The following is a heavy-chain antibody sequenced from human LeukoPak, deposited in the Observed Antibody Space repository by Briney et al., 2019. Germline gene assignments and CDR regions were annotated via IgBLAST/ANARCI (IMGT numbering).Heavy chain of an antibody. CDR3: ARFLRSWYYFDY. D-gene: IGHD6-13*01. J-gene: IGHJ4*02. CDR2: IYSGGST. Sequence: GGSLRLSCAASGFTVSSSYMSWVRQAPGEGLEWVSVIYSGGSTYYADSVKGRFTISRDNSKNTLYLQMNSLRAEDTAVYYCARFLRSWYYFDYWGQGTLVTVSS. CDR1: GFTVSSSY. V-gene: IGHV3-66*02.